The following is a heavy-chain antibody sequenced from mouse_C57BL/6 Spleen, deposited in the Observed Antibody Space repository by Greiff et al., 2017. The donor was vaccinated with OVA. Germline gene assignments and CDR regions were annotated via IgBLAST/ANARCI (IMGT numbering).Heavy chain of an antibody. CDR1: GFSLTSYG. CDR3: AREGGYGSSYRYFDV. Sequence: VKLVESGPGLVQPSQSLSITCTVSGFSLTSYGVHWVRQSPGKGLAWLGVIWSGGSTDYNAAFISRLSISKDNSKSQVFFKMNSLQADDTAIYYCAREGGYGSSYRYFDVWGTGTTVTVSS. D-gene: IGHD1-1*01. V-gene: IGHV2-2*01. J-gene: IGHJ1*03. CDR2: IWSGGST.